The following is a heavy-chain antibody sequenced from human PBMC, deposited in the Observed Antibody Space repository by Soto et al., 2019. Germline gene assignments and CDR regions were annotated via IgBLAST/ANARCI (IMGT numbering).Heavy chain of an antibody. J-gene: IGHJ5*02. CDR1: GGSISSGDYY. D-gene: IGHD6-19*01. V-gene: IGHV4-30-4*01. CDR3: AREGRSRLNCIDP. CDR2: IYYSGST. Sequence: TSETLSLTCTVSGGSISSGDYYWSWIRQPPGKGLEWIGYIYYSGSTYYNPSLKSRVTISVDTSKNQFSLKLSSVTAADTAVYYFAREGRSRLNCIDPWGQGTLVTVSS.